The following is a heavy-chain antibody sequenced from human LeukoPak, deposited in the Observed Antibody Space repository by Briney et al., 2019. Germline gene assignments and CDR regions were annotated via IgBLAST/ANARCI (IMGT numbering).Heavy chain of an antibody. J-gene: IGHJ4*02. CDR3: EFAHPAAVN. Sequence: SETLSHTCAVSGGSLSGYYWSWIRAPPGEGLEWMGEINHSGSTNYNPSLKSRVTISVDTSKNQFSLKLSSVSAADTAVYYCEFAHPAAVNWGQGTLVTVSS. D-gene: IGHD6-25*01. CDR2: INHSGST. CDR1: GGSLSGYY. V-gene: IGHV4-34*01.